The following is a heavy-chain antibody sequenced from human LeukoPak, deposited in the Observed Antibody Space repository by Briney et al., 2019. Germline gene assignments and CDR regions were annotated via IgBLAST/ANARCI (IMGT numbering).Heavy chain of an antibody. Sequence: SETLSLTCTVSGGSISSYYWSWIRQPAGKGLEWIGRIYISGSGSTNYNPSLKSRVTMSVDTSKNQFSLKLSSVTAADTAVYYCARTNLPPYSSSWYTRGAFDIWGQGTTVTVSS. J-gene: IGHJ3*02. CDR3: ARTNLPPYSSSWYTRGAFDI. D-gene: IGHD6-13*01. CDR2: IYISGSGST. CDR1: GGSISSYY. V-gene: IGHV4-4*07.